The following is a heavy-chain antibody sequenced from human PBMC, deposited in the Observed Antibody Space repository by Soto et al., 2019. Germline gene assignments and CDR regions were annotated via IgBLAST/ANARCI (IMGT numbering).Heavy chain of an antibody. V-gene: IGHV4-4*02. CDR1: GGSISSSNW. Sequence: QVQLQESGPGLVKPSGTLSLTCAVSGGSISSSNWWSWVRQPPGKGLEWIGEIYHSGSTNYNPSLESRVTISVDKTKNQFSLKLSSVTAADTAVYYCASVRGGYYYAMDVWGQGTTVTVSS. CDR3: ASVRGGYYYAMDV. D-gene: IGHD3-10*02. CDR2: IYHSGST. J-gene: IGHJ6*02.